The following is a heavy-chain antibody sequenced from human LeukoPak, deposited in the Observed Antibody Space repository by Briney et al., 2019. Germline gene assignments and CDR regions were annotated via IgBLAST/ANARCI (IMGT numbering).Heavy chain of an antibody. CDR1: GYTFTSYD. V-gene: IGHV1-8*01. J-gene: IGHJ3*02. Sequence: GASVKVSCKASGYTFTSYDINWVRQATGQGLGWMGWMSPNSGNTGYAQTFQGRVTMTRNTSISTAYMELSSLRSEDTAVYYCARPSLYAFDIWGQGTMVTVSS. CDR3: ARPSLYAFDI. CDR2: MSPNSGNT.